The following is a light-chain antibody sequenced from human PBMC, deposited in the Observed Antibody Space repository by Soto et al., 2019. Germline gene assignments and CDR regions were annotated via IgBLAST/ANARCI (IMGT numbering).Light chain of an antibody. J-gene: IGKJ2*01. CDR1: QNISAN. CDR3: QQYNSWPYT. Sequence: IVMTQSPATLSVSPGERATLSCRASQNISANLAWYQQKPGQAPRFLIFGASTRATGIPPRFRGSGSGTEYTLTISSLQSEDFAVYYCQQYNSWPYTCGQGTKLEIK. V-gene: IGKV3-15*01. CDR2: GAS.